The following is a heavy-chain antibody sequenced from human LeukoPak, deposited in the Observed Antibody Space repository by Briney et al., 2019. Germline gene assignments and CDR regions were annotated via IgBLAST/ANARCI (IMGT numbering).Heavy chain of an antibody. D-gene: IGHD3-16*02. J-gene: IGHJ4*02. CDR3: ARGRITFGGVIVIQYFDY. CDR1: GYTFTRYD. CDR2: MKLNSGKT. Sequence: ASVKVSCKDSGYTFTRYDINWVRQATGQGVERMGWMKLNSGKTGYAQKFQGRDTITRKTSISTAYMELSSLRSEDTAVYYCARGRITFGGVIVIQYFDYWGQGTLVTVSS. V-gene: IGHV1-8*01.